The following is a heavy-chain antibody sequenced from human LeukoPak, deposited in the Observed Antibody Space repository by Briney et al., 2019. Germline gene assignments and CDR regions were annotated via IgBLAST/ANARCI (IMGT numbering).Heavy chain of an antibody. J-gene: IGHJ4*02. V-gene: IGHV3-74*01. D-gene: IGHD6-25*01. CDR1: GFTFSTYW. CDR3: ARDVSGRDDY. Sequence: GGSLRLSCAASGFTFSTYWMHWVRQPPEKGLLWVSHINPDGSTTNYADSVKGRFTISKDNAKNTLYLQMNNLRVEDTAVYYCARDVSGRDDYWGQGTLVIVSS. CDR2: INPDGSTT.